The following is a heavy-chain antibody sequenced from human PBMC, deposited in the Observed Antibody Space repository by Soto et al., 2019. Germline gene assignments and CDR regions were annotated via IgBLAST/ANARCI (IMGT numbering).Heavy chain of an antibody. CDR3: ARGKYYGSGRHYYYGMDV. CDR2: INHSGST. D-gene: IGHD3-10*01. V-gene: IGHV4-34*01. CDR1: GGSFSGYY. J-gene: IGHJ6*02. Sequence: QVQLQQWGAGLLKPSETLSLTCAVYGGSFSGYYWSWIRQPPGKGLEWIGEINHSGSTNYNPSLKSRVTISVDTSKNQFSLKLSSVTAADTAVYYCARGKYYGSGRHYYYGMDVWGQGTTVTVSS.